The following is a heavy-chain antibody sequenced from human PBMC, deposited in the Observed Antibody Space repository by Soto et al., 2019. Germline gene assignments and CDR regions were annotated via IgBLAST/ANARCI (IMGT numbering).Heavy chain of an antibody. CDR3: SRRAPEGFDP. J-gene: IGHJ5*02. CDR1: GYSISSGYY. V-gene: IGHV4-38-2*01. Sequence: SETLSLTCAVSGYSISSGYYWGWIRQPPGKGLEWIGSIYHSGSTYYNPSLKSRVTISVDTSKNQFSLKLGSVTAADTALYYCSRRAPEGFDPWGQGTLVTVSS. CDR2: IYHSGST.